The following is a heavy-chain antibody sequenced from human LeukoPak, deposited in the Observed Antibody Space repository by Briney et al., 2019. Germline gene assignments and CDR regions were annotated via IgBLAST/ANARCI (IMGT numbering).Heavy chain of an antibody. CDR1: GDSVSSNSAA. D-gene: IGHD3-10*01. J-gene: IGHJ4*02. CDR3: ARSVGGEWFGESNYDY. V-gene: IGHV6-1*01. CDR2: TYYRSKWYN. Sequence: SQTLSLTCAISGDSVSSNSAAWNCIRQSPSRGLEWLGRTYYRSKWYNDYAVSVKSRITINPDTSKNQFSLQLNSVTPEDTAVYYCARSVGGEWFGESNYDYWGQGTLVTVSS.